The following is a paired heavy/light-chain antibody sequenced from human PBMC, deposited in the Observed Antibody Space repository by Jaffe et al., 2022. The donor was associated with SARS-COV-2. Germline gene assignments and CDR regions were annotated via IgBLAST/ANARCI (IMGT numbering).Light chain of an antibody. CDR3: HQSYSTPNT. Sequence: DIQMTQSPSSLSASVGDRVIITCRASQTISNSLNWYQQKPGKAPSLLIFAASHLESGVPSRFSGGGSGTDFALTISSLQPEDFATYYCHQSYSTPNTFGQGTKLEIK. V-gene: IGKV1-39*01. CDR1: QTISNS. J-gene: IGKJ2*01. CDR2: AAS.
Heavy chain of an antibody. Sequence: QVHLVESGGGVVQPGTSLRLSCAASGFTFSNYGIHWVRQAPGKGLEWLAVIWFDGSNRDYADSVKGRFTVSRDNSKSIVYLQMNSLRAEDTAVYYCARDQVTMTVAPSPYFDYWGQGTLVTVSS. CDR1: GFTFSNYG. CDR3: ARDQVTMTVAPSPYFDY. D-gene: IGHD3-22*01. CDR2: IWFDGSNR. V-gene: IGHV3-33*01. J-gene: IGHJ4*02.